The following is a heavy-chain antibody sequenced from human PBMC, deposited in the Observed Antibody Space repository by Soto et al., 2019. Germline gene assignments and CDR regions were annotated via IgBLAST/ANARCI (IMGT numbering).Heavy chain of an antibody. D-gene: IGHD3-3*01. V-gene: IGHV1-69*13. Sequence: SVKVSCKASGGTFSSYAISWVRQAPGQGLEWMGGIIPIFGTANYAQKFQGRVTITADESTSTAYMELSSLRSEDTAMYYCARERPGAFGVVTPFDPWGQGTLVTVSS. CDR2: IIPIFGTA. CDR1: GGTFSSYA. J-gene: IGHJ5*02. CDR3: ARERPGAFGVVTPFDP.